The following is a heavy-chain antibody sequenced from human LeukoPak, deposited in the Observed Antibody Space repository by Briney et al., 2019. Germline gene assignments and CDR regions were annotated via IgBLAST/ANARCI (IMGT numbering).Heavy chain of an antibody. CDR3: ARVKGVAAAVNRMGAFDI. CDR1: GYTFTSYY. CDR2: INPSGGST. V-gene: IGHV1-46*01. Sequence: ASVKVSCKASGYTFTSYYMHWVRQAPGQGLEWVGIINPSGGSTSYAQKFQGRVTMTRDTSTSTVYMELSSLRSEDTAVYYCARVKGVAAAVNRMGAFDIWGQGTMVTVSS. J-gene: IGHJ3*02. D-gene: IGHD6-13*01.